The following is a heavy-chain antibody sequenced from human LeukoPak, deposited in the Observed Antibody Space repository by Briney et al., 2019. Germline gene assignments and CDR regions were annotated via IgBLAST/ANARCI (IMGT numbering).Heavy chain of an antibody. CDR2: INPSGGST. Sequence: ASVKVSCKASGYTFTSYYMHWVRQAPGQGLEWMGIINPSGGSTSYAQKFQGRVTMTRDTSTSTVYMELSSLTSEDTAVYYCARAQPFYQYYYGMDVWGQGTTVTVSS. CDR1: GYTFTSYY. J-gene: IGHJ6*02. D-gene: IGHD2-2*01. CDR3: ARAQPFYQYYYGMDV. V-gene: IGHV1-46*01.